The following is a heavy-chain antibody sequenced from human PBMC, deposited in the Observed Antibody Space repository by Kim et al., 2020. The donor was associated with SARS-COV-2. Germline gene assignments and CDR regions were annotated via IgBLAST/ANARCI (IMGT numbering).Heavy chain of an antibody. J-gene: IGHJ5*02. CDR1: GYSFTNYW. D-gene: IGHD2-15*01. CDR2: IYPGDSDT. V-gene: IGHV5-51*01. Sequence: GESLKISCKGSGYSFTNYWIGWVRQMPGKGLEWMGIIYPGDSDTRYSPSFQGQVTISADKSISTAYLQWSSLKASDTAMYYCARLAYCSGGRRRCHSHWFDPWGQGTLVTVSS. CDR3: ARLAYCSGGRRRCHSHWFDP.